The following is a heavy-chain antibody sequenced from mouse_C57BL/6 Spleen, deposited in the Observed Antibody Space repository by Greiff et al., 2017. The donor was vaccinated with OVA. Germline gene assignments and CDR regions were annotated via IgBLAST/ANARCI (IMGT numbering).Heavy chain of an antibody. CDR1: GFTFSNYW. CDR2: IRLKSDNYAT. V-gene: IGHV6-3*01. Sequence: EVKVVESGGGLVQPGGSMKLSCVASGFTFSNYWMNWVRQSPEKGLEWVAQIRLKSDNYATHYAESVKGRFTISRDDSKSSVYLQMNNLRAEDTGIYYCTAEGWYFDVWGTGTTVTVSS. CDR3: TAEGWYFDV. J-gene: IGHJ1*03.